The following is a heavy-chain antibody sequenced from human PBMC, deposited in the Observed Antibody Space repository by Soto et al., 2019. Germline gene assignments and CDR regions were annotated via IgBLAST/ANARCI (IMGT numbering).Heavy chain of an antibody. CDR2: INPSGGST. J-gene: IGHJ4*02. V-gene: IGHV1-46*01. CDR1: GYTFTSYY. Sequence: ASVKVSCKASGYTFTSYYMHWVRQAPGQGLEWMGIINPSGGSTSYAQKFQGRVTMTRDTSTSTVYMKLSSLRSEDTAVYYCAREPGEIVGYSYGHHFDYWGQGTLVTVSS. D-gene: IGHD5-18*01. CDR3: AREPGEIVGYSYGHHFDY.